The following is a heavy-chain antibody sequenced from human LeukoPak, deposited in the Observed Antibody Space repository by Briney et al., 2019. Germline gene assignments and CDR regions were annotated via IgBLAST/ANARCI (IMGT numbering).Heavy chain of an antibody. V-gene: IGHV4-38-2*02. D-gene: IGHD6-19*01. Sequence: SETLSLTCTVSGYSISSGYYWGWIRQPPGKGLEWIGSIYHSGSTYYNPSLKSRATISVDTSKNQFSLKLSSVTAADTAVYYCARADSSGSFDYWGQGTLVTVSS. J-gene: IGHJ4*02. CDR1: GYSISSGYY. CDR2: IYHSGST. CDR3: ARADSSGSFDY.